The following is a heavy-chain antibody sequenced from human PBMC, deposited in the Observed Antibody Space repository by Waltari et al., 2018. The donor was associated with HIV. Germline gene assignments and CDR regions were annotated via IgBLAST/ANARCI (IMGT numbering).Heavy chain of an antibody. V-gene: IGHV1-18*01. CDR1: GYTFTSYG. J-gene: IGHJ4*02. CDR2: VSAYNGNT. Sequence: QVQLVQSGAEVKQPGASVKVSCKASGYTFTSYGISWVRQAPGQGLEWMGWVSAYNGNTNYAQKLQSRVTMTTDTSTSTAYMELRSRRSDDTAVYYCARINCTSVSCYASLDYWGQGTLVTVSS. CDR3: ARINCTSVSCYASLDY. D-gene: IGHD2-2*01.